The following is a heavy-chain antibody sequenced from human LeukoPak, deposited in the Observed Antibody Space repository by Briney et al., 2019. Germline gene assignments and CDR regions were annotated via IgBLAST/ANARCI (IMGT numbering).Heavy chain of an antibody. CDR2: IYHSGTT. Sequence: SETLSLTCTVSGGSVSSGAYYWTWVRQHPRRGLEWIGYIYHSGTTYYNAPLQSRAIISLDTSKNQFSLKLSSVTAADTAVYYCARSAGSTMIVVDPFDYWGQGTLVTVSS. J-gene: IGHJ4*02. V-gene: IGHV4-31*03. CDR3: ARSAGSTMIVVDPFDY. D-gene: IGHD3-22*01. CDR1: GGSVSSGAYY.